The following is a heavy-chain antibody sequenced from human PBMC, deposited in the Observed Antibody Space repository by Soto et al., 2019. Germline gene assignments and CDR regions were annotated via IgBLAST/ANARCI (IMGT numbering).Heavy chain of an antibody. CDR3: ARVNVVVVAATREYYFDY. D-gene: IGHD2-15*01. CDR1: GYTFTGYY. Sequence: ASVKVSCKASGYTFTGYYMHWVRQAPGQGLEWMGWINPDSGGTNYAQKFQGRVTMTRDTSISTAYMELSRLRSDDTAVYYCARVNVVVVAATREYYFDYWGQGTLVTVSS. J-gene: IGHJ4*02. CDR2: INPDSGGT. V-gene: IGHV1-2*02.